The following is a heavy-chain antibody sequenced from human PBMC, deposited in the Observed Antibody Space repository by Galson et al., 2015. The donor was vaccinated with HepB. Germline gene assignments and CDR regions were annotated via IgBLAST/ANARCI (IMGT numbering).Heavy chain of an antibody. CDR3: ARDGVYTGQGASYFDL. Sequence: SVKVSCKASGYTFTNYGISWVRQAPGQGLEWMGWISTYNGNTNYAQKVQGRVTITTDTSTTTAYLELRSLRSDDTAVYYCARDGVYTGQGASYFDLWGRGTLVTVS. D-gene: IGHD5-12*01. CDR1: GYTFTNYG. V-gene: IGHV1-18*01. J-gene: IGHJ2*01. CDR2: ISTYNGNT.